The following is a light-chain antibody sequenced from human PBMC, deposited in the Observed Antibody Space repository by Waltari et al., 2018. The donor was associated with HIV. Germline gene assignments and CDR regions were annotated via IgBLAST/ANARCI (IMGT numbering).Light chain of an antibody. J-gene: IGLJ2*01. Sequence: QSVLTQPPSASGAPGQRVTIPCSGSSSNIGSNFVYWYQQLPVSAPKLLIYRNNQRPSGVPDRFSGSKSGTSAALAISGLRSEDEADYYCAAWTDSRYVVFGGGTKLTVL. CDR3: AAWTDSRYVV. CDR1: SSNIGSNF. V-gene: IGLV1-47*01. CDR2: RNN.